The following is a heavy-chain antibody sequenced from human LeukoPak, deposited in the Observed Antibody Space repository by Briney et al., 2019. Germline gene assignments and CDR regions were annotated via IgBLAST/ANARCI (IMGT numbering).Heavy chain of an antibody. Sequence: SETLSLTCTVSGGSISSGGYFWTWLRQHPGKGLEWIGYIYYTGTAYYNPSLKSRVTISLDASKNQFSLKLTSVTVADTAVYCCARQPTTGASSSINYWGQGTLVTVSS. V-gene: IGHV4-31*03. D-gene: IGHD6-13*01. J-gene: IGHJ4*02. CDR2: IYYTGTA. CDR1: GGSISSGGYF. CDR3: ARQPTTGASSSINY.